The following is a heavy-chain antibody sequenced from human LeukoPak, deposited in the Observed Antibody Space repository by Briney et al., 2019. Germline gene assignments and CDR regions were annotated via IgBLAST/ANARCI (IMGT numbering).Heavy chain of an antibody. CDR2: IDWDGEK. D-gene: IGHD3-22*01. CDR1: GFSLSSSGMR. J-gene: IGHJ4*02. CDR3: ALSGGYYDSSGYAIGY. Sequence: SGPTLVNPTQTLTLTCTFSGFSLSSSGMRLSWIRQPPGKALEWLARIDWDGEKFYSTSLKTRLTISKDTSKSQVVLRMTNMDPVDTATYYCALSGGYYDSSGYAIGYWGQGTLVAVSS. V-gene: IGHV2-70*04.